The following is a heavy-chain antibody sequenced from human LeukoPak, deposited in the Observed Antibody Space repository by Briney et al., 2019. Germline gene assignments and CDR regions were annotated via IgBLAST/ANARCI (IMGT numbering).Heavy chain of an antibody. V-gene: IGHV3-48*03. Sequence: GGSLRLSCAASGFTFSSYAMSWVRQAPGKGLEWVSYISSSGSNIYYADSVKGRFTISRDNAKKSLYLQMDSLRVEDTAVYYCARTRSGNYWGQGTLVTVSS. CDR1: GFTFSSYA. D-gene: IGHD1-26*01. CDR3: ARTRSGNY. J-gene: IGHJ4*02. CDR2: ISSSGSNI.